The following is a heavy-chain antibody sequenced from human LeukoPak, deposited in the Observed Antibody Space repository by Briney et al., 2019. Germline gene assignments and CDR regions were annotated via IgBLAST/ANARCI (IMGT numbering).Heavy chain of an antibody. D-gene: IGHD6-13*01. CDR3: AVSSWPSSGYMDV. J-gene: IGHJ6*03. CDR1: GFTFSSYA. CDR2: ISGSGGST. V-gene: IGHV3-23*01. Sequence: HPGGSLRLSCAASGFTFSSYAMSWVRQAPGKGLEWVSAISGSGGSTYYADSVKGRFTISRDNSKNTLYLQMNSLRAEDTAVYYCAVSSWPSSGYMDVWGKGTTVTVSS.